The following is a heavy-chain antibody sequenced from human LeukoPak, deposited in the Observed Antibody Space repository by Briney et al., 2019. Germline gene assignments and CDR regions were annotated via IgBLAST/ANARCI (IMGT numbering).Heavy chain of an antibody. J-gene: IGHJ3*02. CDR1: GFTVSSNY. V-gene: IGHV3-66*02. D-gene: IGHD3-22*01. CDR3: ARGFLFEYYYDSSGSPHAFDI. Sequence: GGSLRLSCAASGFTVSSNYMSWVRQAPGKGLEWVSVIYSGGSTYYADSVKGRFTISRDNSKNTLYLQMSSLRAEDTAVYYCARGFLFEYYYDSSGSPHAFDIWGQGTMVTVSS. CDR2: IYSGGST.